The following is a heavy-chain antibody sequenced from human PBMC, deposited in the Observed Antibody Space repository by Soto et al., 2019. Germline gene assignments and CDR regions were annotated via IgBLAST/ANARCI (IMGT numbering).Heavy chain of an antibody. V-gene: IGHV4-31*03. CDR1: GGSISSGGYY. CDR2: IYDSGST. J-gene: IGHJ4*02. CDR3: AKHLGFCSGDGCYRGFDC. D-gene: IGHD2-15*01. Sequence: SETLSLTCTVSGGSISSGGYYWSWIRQHPGKGLEWIGYIYDSGSTYYNPSLKSRVTISVDTSKNQFSLKLTSMTAADTAVYYCAKHLGFCSGDGCYRGFDCWGQGTLVTVSS.